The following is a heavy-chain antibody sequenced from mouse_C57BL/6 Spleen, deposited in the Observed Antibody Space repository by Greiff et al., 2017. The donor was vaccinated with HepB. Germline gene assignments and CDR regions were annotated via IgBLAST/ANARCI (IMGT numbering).Heavy chain of an antibody. CDR1: GFTFSSYA. D-gene: IGHD4-1*01. CDR2: ISDGGSYT. Sequence: VQLQQSGGGLVKPGGSLKLSCAASGFTFSSYAMSWVRQTPEKRLEWVATISDGGSYTYYPDNVKGRFTISRDNAKNNLYLQMSHLKSEDTAMYYCARETGTFDYWGQGTTLTVSS. V-gene: IGHV5-4*01. CDR3: ARETGTFDY. J-gene: IGHJ2*01.